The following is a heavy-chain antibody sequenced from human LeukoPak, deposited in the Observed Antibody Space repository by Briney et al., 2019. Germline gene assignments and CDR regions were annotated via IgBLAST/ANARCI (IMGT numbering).Heavy chain of an antibody. J-gene: IGHJ3*02. CDR3: ASEGSSGYSTPGAFGI. CDR2: INAGNGNT. V-gene: IGHV1-3*01. CDR1: GYTFTSYA. Sequence: ASVKVSCKASGYTFTSYAMHWVRQAPGQRLEWMGWINAGNGNTKYSQKFQGRVTITRDTSASTAYMELSSLRSEDTAVYYCASEGSSGYSTPGAFGIWGQGTMVTVSS. D-gene: IGHD3-22*01.